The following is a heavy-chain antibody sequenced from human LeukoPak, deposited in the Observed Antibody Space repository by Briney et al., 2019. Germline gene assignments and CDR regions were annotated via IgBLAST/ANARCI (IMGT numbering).Heavy chain of an antibody. Sequence: SETLSLTCTVSGDSISGYFWSWIRQPPGKGLEWIGYIYYRGSTNYNPSLKSRVTMSVDTSKNHFSLKLSSVTAADTAVYFCARLRSWRDAFDIWGQGTMVTVSS. CDR3: ARLRSWRDAFDI. J-gene: IGHJ3*02. V-gene: IGHV4-59*01. CDR1: GDSISGYF. CDR2: IYYRGST. D-gene: IGHD6-13*01.